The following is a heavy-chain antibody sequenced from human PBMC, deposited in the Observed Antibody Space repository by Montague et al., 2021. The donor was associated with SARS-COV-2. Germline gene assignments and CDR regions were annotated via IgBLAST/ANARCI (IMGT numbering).Heavy chain of an antibody. CDR3: ARTPGQIAGDAFDI. D-gene: IGHD2-21*01. Sequence: SETLSLTCTVSGGSISSYYWSWIRQPPGKGLEWIGYIYYSGSTNYNPYLKSRVTISVDTSKNQFSLKLSSVTAADTAVYYCARTPGQIAGDAFDIWGQGTMVTVSS. CDR1: GGSISSYY. J-gene: IGHJ3*02. V-gene: IGHV4-59*01. CDR2: IYYSGST.